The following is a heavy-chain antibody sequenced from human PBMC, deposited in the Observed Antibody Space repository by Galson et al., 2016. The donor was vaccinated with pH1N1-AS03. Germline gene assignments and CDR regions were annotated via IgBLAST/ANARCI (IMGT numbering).Heavy chain of an antibody. CDR3: ARMLWYVSAYYHLDY. D-gene: IGHD1-26*01. Sequence: SLRLSCAASGFTFSTYWMHWVRQAPGKGLVWVSYIKNDGSATIYADSVKGRFTISRDNAKNTLYLQMNSLRAEDTAVYYCARMLWYVSAYYHLDYWGQGTLVTVSS. J-gene: IGHJ4*02. V-gene: IGHV3-74*01. CDR1: GFTFSTYW. CDR2: IKNDGSAT.